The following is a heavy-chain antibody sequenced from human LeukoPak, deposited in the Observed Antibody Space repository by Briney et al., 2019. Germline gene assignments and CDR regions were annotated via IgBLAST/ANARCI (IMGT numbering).Heavy chain of an antibody. CDR2: IYCSGST. D-gene: IGHD3-22*01. J-gene: IGHJ4*02. CDR1: GGSISSGGYY. Sequence: PSQTLPLTCTVSGGSISSGGYYWSWIRQHPGKGLEWIGYIYCSGSTYYNPSLKSRVTISVDTSKNQFSLKLSSVTAADTAVYYCARGYYDSSGYGPIVDYWGQGTLVTVSS. CDR3: ARGYYDSSGYGPIVDY. V-gene: IGHV4-31*03.